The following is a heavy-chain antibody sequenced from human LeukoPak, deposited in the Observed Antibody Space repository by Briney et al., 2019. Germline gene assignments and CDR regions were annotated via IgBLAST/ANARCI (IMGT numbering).Heavy chain of an antibody. V-gene: IGHV3-30*18. CDR3: AKVGLGYCSSTSCYQPRGNYFDY. CDR2: ISYDGSNK. CDR1: GFTFSSYG. J-gene: IGHJ4*02. D-gene: IGHD2-2*01. Sequence: GRSLRLSCAASGFTFSSYGMHWVRQAPGKGLEWVAVISYDGSNKYYADSVKGRFTISRDNSKNTLYLQMNSLRAEDTAVYYCAKVGLGYCSSTSCYQPRGNYFDYWGQGTLVTVSS.